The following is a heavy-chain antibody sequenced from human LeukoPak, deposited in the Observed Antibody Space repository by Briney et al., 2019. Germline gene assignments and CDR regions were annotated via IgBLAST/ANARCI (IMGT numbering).Heavy chain of an antibody. J-gene: IGHJ4*02. CDR2: IYYSGST. D-gene: IGHD2-15*01. CDR1: GGSISSYY. V-gene: IGHV4-59*01. Sequence: PSETLSLTCTVSGGSISSYYWSRIRQPPGKGLEWIGYIYYSGSTNYNPSLKSRVTISVDTSKNQFSLKLSSVTAADTAVYYCAREDPLVAARGLDYWGQGTLVTVSS. CDR3: AREDPLVAARGLDY.